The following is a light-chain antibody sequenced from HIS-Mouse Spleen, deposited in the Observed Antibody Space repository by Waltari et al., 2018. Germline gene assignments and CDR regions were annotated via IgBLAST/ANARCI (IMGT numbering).Light chain of an antibody. J-gene: IGLJ2*01. V-gene: IGLV2-8*01. CDR3: SSYAGSNNLV. CDR2: EVS. CDR1: SSDGGGYHY. Sequence: QSALTQPPSASGSPGQSVTISCTGTSSDGGGYHYVSWYQPHPGKAPKLMIYEVSKRPSGVPDRFSGSKSGNTASLTVSGLQAEDEADYYCSSYAGSNNLVFGGGTKLTVL.